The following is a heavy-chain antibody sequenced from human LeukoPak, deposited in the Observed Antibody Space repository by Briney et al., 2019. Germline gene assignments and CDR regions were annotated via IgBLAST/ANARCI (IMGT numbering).Heavy chain of an antibody. CDR3: ARDWCGGGSCYYFDH. J-gene: IGHJ4*02. CDR1: RFTFTDYG. Sequence: GGSLRLSCAASRFTFTDYGMHWVRQPPGKGLEWVALIWYDGSGKYYADSVKGRFTISRDNSKNTLYLQMNSLRAEDTAVYYCARDWCGGGSCYYFDHWGQGTLVTVSP. V-gene: IGHV3-33*01. D-gene: IGHD2-15*01. CDR2: IWYDGSGK.